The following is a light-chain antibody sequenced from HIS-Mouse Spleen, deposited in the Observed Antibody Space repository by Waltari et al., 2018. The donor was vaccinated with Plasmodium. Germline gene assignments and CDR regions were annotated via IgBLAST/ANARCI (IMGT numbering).Light chain of an antibody. J-gene: IGLJ2*01. CDR1: SSDVGGYNY. CDR2: EVS. CDR3: SSYAGSNNLV. Sequence: QSALTQPPSASGSPGQSVTISCTGTSSDVGGYNYVSWYQQHPGKATKLMIYEVSKRTSGVPDRFSGSKSGNTASLTVSGLQAEDEADYYCSSYAGSNNLVFGGGTKLTVL. V-gene: IGLV2-8*01.